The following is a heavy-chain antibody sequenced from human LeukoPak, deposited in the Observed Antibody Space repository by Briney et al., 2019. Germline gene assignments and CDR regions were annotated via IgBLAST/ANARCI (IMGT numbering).Heavy chain of an antibody. CDR3: ARGKIGVQIFGVVIRYNWFDP. V-gene: IGHV1-2*02. J-gene: IGHJ5*02. D-gene: IGHD3-3*01. CDR2: INPNSGGT. Sequence: ASVKVSCKASGYTFTGYYMHWVRQAPGQGLEWMGWINPNSGGTNYAQKFQGRVTMTRDTSISTAYMELSRPRSDDTAVYYCARGKIGVQIFGVVIRYNWFDPWGQGTLVTVSS. CDR1: GYTFTGYY.